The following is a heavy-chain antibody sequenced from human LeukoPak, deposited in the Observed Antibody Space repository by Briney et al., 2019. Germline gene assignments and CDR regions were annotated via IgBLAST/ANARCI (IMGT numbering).Heavy chain of an antibody. CDR1: GFTFSSYS. J-gene: IGHJ3*02. Sequence: GGCLRLSCAASGFTFSSYSMNWVRQAPGKGREWVASISSSSSYKYYADSVKGRFTISRDNAKNSLYLQMNSLRAEDTAVYYCARDVQYVAFDIWGQGTMVTVSS. D-gene: IGHD4-11*01. V-gene: IGHV3-21*01. CDR3: ARDVQYVAFDI. CDR2: ISSSSSYK.